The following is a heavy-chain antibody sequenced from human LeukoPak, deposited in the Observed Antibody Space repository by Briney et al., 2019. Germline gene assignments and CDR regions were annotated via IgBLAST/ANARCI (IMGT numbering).Heavy chain of an antibody. Sequence: SETLSLTCTVSGGSISSYYWSWIRQPPGKGQEWIGYIYYSGSADYNSSLKSRVTISVDTSKNQFSLKLSSVTAADTAVYYCARGKNYYGSGSYYNAKPRPLNWFDPWGQGTLVTVSS. D-gene: IGHD3-10*01. J-gene: IGHJ5*02. CDR2: IYYSGSA. V-gene: IGHV4-59*12. CDR3: ARGKNYYGSGSYYNAKPRPLNWFDP. CDR1: GGSISSYY.